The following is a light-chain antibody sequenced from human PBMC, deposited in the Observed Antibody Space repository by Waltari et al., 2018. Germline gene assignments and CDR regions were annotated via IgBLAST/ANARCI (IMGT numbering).Light chain of an antibody. J-gene: IGLJ7*01. V-gene: IGLV1-51*02. CDR3: GTWDSSLSGAV. Sequence: QSVLTQPPSVSAAPGQRVTISCSGGSSNIGNNYVSWYRQFPGTAPKLLIYEDSERPSGIPGRCPGFKSGTSATLDITGLQAGDEADYYCGTWDSSLSGAVFGGGTHLTVL. CDR2: EDS. CDR1: SSNIGNNY.